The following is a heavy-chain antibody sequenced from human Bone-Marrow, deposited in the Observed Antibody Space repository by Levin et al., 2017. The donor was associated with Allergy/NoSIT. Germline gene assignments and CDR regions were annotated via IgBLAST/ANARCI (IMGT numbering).Heavy chain of an antibody. J-gene: IGHJ3*02. Sequence: SETLSLTCNVSVASINSGSNFWGWVRQPPGKGLAWIASIYYTGTTYYDPSLRSRVTISVDTSRNQVSLKLTSVTAADTAVYYCATIFGGYAGHHAFDIWGHGTVVTVSS. CDR3: ATIFGGYAGHHAFDI. CDR1: VASINSGSNF. D-gene: IGHD3-10*01. V-gene: IGHV4-39*01. CDR2: IYYTGTT.